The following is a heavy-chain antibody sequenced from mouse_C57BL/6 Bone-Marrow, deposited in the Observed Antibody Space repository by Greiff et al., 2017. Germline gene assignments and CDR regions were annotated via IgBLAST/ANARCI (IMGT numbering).Heavy chain of an antibody. D-gene: IGHD1-1*01. CDR2: IHPDDGDT. CDR3: AIYCDGSNGWCAY. V-gene: IGHV14-4*01. Sequence: EVQLQQSGAELVRPGASVKLSCTASGFNFKNYYMHWVKQRPDQGLEWIGWIHPDDGDTEYDSKFQGKATITADKSSNTAYLQLSSLTSEDTAVYYCAIYCDGSNGWCAYGGQGTLVTVSA. CDR1: GFNFKNYY. J-gene: IGHJ3*01.